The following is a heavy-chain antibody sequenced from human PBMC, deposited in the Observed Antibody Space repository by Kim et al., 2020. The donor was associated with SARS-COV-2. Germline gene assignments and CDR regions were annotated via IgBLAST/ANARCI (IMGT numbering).Heavy chain of an antibody. CDR1: GVSMNSPNSW. V-gene: IGHV4-31*03. J-gene: IGHJ4*02. CDR3: AKDHTSGSWYGLDY. D-gene: IGHD6-13*01. Sequence: SETLSLTCTVSGVSMNSPNSWWSWIRHHPEKGLEWIGYISYSGTAYYNPSLRSRLLMSVDTSNNQFSLNLDSVTAADTAMYYCAKDHTSGSWYGLDYWGQGILVTVSS. CDR2: ISYSGTA.